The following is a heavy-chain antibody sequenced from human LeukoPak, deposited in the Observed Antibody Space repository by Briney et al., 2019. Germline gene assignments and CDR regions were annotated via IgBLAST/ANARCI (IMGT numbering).Heavy chain of an antibody. CDR2: ISSSSSYI. Sequence: GGSLRLSCAASGFTFSSYSMNWVRQAPGKGLEWVSSISSSSSYIYYADSVKGRFTISRDNAKNSLYLQMNSLRAEDTAVYYCAGGLIGDFWSGYNYWGQGALVTVSS. D-gene: IGHD3-3*01. CDR1: GFTFSSYS. V-gene: IGHV3-21*01. J-gene: IGHJ4*02. CDR3: AGGLIGDFWSGYNY.